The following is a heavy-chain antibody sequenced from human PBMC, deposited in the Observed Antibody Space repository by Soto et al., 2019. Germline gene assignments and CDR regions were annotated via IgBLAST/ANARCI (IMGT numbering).Heavy chain of an antibody. CDR2: ISTDNGNT. CDR3: ARDGVGGASAGISDYHHGLDV. D-gene: IGHD6-13*01. CDR1: GYTFTNYG. Sequence: QVQLVQSGAEVKKPGASVKVSCQASGYTFTNYGISWVRQAPGQGLEWMGWISTDNGNTHSARKLQGRVTMTTDTFTSTAYMEVRSLRSADTAMYYCARDGVGGASAGISDYHHGLDVWGQGTTVTVSS. J-gene: IGHJ6*02. V-gene: IGHV1-18*01.